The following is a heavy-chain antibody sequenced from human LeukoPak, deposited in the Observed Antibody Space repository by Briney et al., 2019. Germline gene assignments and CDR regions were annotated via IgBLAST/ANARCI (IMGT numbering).Heavy chain of an antibody. CDR1: GGSFSSYY. CDR3: ARVAVQNYYDSSGYRLPGAFDI. J-gene: IGHJ3*02. V-gene: IGHV4-59*01. D-gene: IGHD3-22*01. CDR2: IYYSGST. Sequence: SETLSLTCTVSGGSFSSYYWSWIRQPPGKGLEWIGYIYYSGSTNYNPSLKSRVTISVDTSKNQFSLKLSSVTAADTAVYYCARVAVQNYYDSSGYRLPGAFDIWGQGKMVTVSS.